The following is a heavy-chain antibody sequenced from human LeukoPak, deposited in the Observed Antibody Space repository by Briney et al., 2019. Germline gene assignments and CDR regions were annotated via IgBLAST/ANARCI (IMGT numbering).Heavy chain of an antibody. Sequence: SETLSLTCTVSGGSISSSSYYWGWIRQPPGKGLEWIGSIYYSGSTYYNPSLKSRVTISVDTSKNQFSLKLSSVTAADTAVYYCARSYNVGPSDYWGQGALVAVSS. CDR2: IYYSGST. V-gene: IGHV4-39*01. J-gene: IGHJ4*02. CDR1: GGSISSSSYY. D-gene: IGHD3-10*01. CDR3: ARSYNVGPSDY.